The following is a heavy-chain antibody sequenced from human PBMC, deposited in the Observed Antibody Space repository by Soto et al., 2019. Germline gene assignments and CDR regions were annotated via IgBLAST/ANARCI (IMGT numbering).Heavy chain of an antibody. CDR1: GFTFRNYI. Sequence: QTGGSLRLSCTASGFTFRNYIMNWVRQAPGKGLEWISTITADGGGAFYADYVKGRFTISRDNSKSNLHLQIHNLRAEDTALYYCAKDRGRSGWPEFDWWGQGTQVTVSS. CDR3: AKDRGRSGWPEFDW. J-gene: IGHJ4*02. CDR2: ITADGGGA. D-gene: IGHD6-19*01. V-gene: IGHV3-23*01.